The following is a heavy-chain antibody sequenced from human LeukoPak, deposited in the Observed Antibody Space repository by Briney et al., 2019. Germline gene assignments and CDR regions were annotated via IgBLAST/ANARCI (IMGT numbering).Heavy chain of an antibody. Sequence: ASVKVSCKASGGTFSSYAISWVRQAPGQGLEWMGWINPNSGGTNYAQKFQGRVTMTRDTSISTAYMELSRLRSDDTAVYYCARAPPFIAAGNWFDPWGQGTLVTVSS. CDR1: GGTFSSYA. J-gene: IGHJ5*02. CDR2: INPNSGGT. V-gene: IGHV1-2*02. CDR3: ARAPPFIAAGNWFDP. D-gene: IGHD6-13*01.